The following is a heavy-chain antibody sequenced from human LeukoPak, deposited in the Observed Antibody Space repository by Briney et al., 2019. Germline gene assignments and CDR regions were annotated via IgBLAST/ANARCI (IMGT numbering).Heavy chain of an antibody. J-gene: IGHJ4*02. D-gene: IGHD3-22*01. CDR3: ARDLGYDSSGYRYYFDY. CDR2: ISAYNGNT. Sequence: ASVKVSCKASGYTFTSYGISWVRQAPGQGLEWMGWISAYNGNTNYAQKLQGRVTMTTDTSTSTAYMELRSLRSDDTAVYYCARDLGYDSSGYRYYFDYWGQGTLVTVSS. CDR1: GYTFTSYG. V-gene: IGHV1-18*01.